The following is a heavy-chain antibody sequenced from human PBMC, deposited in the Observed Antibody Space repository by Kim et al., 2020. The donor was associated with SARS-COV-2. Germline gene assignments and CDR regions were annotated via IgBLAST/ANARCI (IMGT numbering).Heavy chain of an antibody. CDR3: VRGMGIAVAGTLNY. CDR2: INAGNGNT. V-gene: IGHV1-3*01. CDR1: GYTFTTYA. D-gene: IGHD6-19*01. J-gene: IGHJ4*02. Sequence: ASVKVSCKASGYTFTTYAIHWVRQAPGQRLEWMGWINAGNGNTKYSEKFQGRVTNTRDTSASTAYMELNNLRSEDTAVYYCVRGMGIAVAGTLNYWGQGTMITVSS.